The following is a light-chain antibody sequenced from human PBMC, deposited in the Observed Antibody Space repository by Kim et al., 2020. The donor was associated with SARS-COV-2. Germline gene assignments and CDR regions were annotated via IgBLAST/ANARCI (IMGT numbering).Light chain of an antibody. J-gene: IGKJ1*01. V-gene: IGKV1-16*01. Sequence: ASVGDRVTITCRASQDIPHHLAWFQQKPGKAPKSLIFATSTLQPGVPSRFSGSRSGTDFTLTISTLQPEDSATYYCQQYRFYAPTFGQGTKVDIK. CDR2: ATS. CDR3: QQYRFYAPT. CDR1: QDIPHH.